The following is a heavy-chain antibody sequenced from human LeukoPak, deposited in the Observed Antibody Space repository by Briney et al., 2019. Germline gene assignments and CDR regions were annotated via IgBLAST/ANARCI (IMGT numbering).Heavy chain of an antibody. V-gene: IGHV3-21*01. D-gene: IGHD1-26*01. CDR2: ISSSSSYI. CDR1: GFTFSNYN. CDR3: AKGGAGSIFDY. J-gene: IGHJ4*02. Sequence: GGSLRLSCAVSGFTFSNYNMNWVRQAPGKGLEWVSFISSSSSYIYYADSVKGRFTISRDNAKNSLYLQMNSLRAEDTAVYYCAKGGAGSIFDYWGQGTLVTVSS.